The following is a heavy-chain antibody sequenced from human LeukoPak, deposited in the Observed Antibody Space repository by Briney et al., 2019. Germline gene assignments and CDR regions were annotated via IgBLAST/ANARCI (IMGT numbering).Heavy chain of an antibody. CDR3: ARVLPPLRARAFISMIRGATTGPYNWFDP. Sequence: SETLSLTCTVSGGSTSSYYWSCIPHPPGKGLEWIGYIYYSGSTNYNPFLKSRVTISVDKSKNQFSLKLSSVTAADTAVYYYARVLPPLRARAFISMIRGATTGPYNWFDPWGQGTLVSVSS. J-gene: IGHJ5*02. CDR2: IYYSGST. D-gene: IGHD3-10*01. CDR1: GGSTSSYY. V-gene: IGHV4-59*01.